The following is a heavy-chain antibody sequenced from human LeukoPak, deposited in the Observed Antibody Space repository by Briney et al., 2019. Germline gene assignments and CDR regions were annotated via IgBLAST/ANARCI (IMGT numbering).Heavy chain of an antibody. CDR1: GGSISSGSYY. CDR3: ARNSCSGGSCYENRGYFDY. J-gene: IGHJ4*02. Sequence: ASETLSLTCTVSGGSISSGSYYWSWIRQPAGKGLEWIGRIYISGSTNYNPSLKSRVTISVDTSKNQFSLKLSSVTAADTAVYYCARNSCSGGSCYENRGYFDYWGQGTLVTVSS. D-gene: IGHD2-15*01. V-gene: IGHV4-61*02. CDR2: IYISGST.